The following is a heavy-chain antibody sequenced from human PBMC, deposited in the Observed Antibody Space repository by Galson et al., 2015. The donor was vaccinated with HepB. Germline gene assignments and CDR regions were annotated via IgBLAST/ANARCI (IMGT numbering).Heavy chain of an antibody. J-gene: IGHJ5*02. CDR2: ISSSSSTI. V-gene: IGHV3-48*01. D-gene: IGHD3-10*01. CDR3: AREIVADRWFGELFQTYNWFDP. Sequence: SLRLSCAASGFTFSSYSMNWVRQAPGKGLEWVSYISSSSSTIYYADSVKGRFTISRDNAKNSLYLQMNSLRGEDTAVYYCAREIVADRWFGELFQTYNWFDPWGQGTLVTVSS. CDR1: GFTFSSYS.